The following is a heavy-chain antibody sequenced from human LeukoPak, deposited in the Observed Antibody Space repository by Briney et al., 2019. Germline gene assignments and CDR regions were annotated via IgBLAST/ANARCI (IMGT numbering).Heavy chain of an antibody. CDR1: GGSISSSSYF. Sequence: SETLSLTCNVSGGSISSSSYFWGWIRQPPGKGLEWIGSIYYSGDTYYNPSLKSRVTISVDTSKNQFSLKLNSVTAADTAIYYCARRGSGWDYLDYWGQGTLVTVSS. V-gene: IGHV4-39*01. J-gene: IGHJ4*02. CDR3: ARRGSGWDYLDY. D-gene: IGHD6-19*01. CDR2: IYYSGDT.